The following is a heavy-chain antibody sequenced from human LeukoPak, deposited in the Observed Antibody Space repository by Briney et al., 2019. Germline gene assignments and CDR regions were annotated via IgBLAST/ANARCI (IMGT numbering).Heavy chain of an antibody. Sequence: SETLSLTFAVSGGSISSTNWWSWVRQPPGKGLEWIGEIYHSGSTNYNPCLKSRVTISVDKSKNQFSLKLQAVTAADTAVYYCARVSLVSMVRGVHFDYWGQGTLVTVSS. V-gene: IGHV4-4*02. CDR2: IYHSGST. CDR1: GGSISSTNW. J-gene: IGHJ4*02. D-gene: IGHD3-10*01. CDR3: ARVSLVSMVRGVHFDY.